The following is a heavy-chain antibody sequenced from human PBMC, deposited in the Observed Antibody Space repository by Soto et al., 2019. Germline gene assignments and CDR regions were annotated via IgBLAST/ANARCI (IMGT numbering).Heavy chain of an antibody. V-gene: IGHV3-33*01. CDR1: GFTFSSYG. D-gene: IGHD3-3*01. CDR2: IWYDGSNK. J-gene: IGHJ6*03. Sequence: GGSLRLSCAASGFTFSSYGMHWVRQAPGKGLEWVAVIWYDGSNKYYADSVKGRFTISRDNSKNTLYLQMNSLRAEDTAVYYCARAFVDYDFWSGYLTAPYYYYYYMDVWGKGTTVTVSS. CDR3: ARAFVDYDFWSGYLTAPYYYYYYMDV.